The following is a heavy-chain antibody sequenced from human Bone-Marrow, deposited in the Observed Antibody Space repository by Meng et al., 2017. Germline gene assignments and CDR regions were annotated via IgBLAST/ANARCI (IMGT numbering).Heavy chain of an antibody. D-gene: IGHD2-15*01. CDR3: ARGRVVAATNPKFDY. CDR2: INHSGST. CDR1: GGSFSGYY. V-gene: IGHV4-34*01. Sequence: QVQIQQGGAGLWKPSETLSLTCAVYGGSFSGYYRSWIRQPPGKGLEWIGEINHSGSTNYNPSLKSRVTISVDTSKNQFSLKLSSVTAADTAVYYCARGRVVAATNPKFDYWGQGTLVTVSS. J-gene: IGHJ4*02.